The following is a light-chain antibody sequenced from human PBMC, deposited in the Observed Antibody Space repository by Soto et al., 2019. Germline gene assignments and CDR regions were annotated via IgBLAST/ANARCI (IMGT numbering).Light chain of an antibody. CDR3: QQYYSWPLT. Sequence: EIVLTQSPATLSLSPGERATLSCRASQSVSSSYLAWYQQKPGQAPRLLIYGASTRATGVPARFTGSGSGTEFTLTITSLQSEDFAVYYCQQYYSWPLTFGGGTKVDIK. V-gene: IGKV3-15*01. CDR2: GAS. J-gene: IGKJ4*01. CDR1: QSVSSSY.